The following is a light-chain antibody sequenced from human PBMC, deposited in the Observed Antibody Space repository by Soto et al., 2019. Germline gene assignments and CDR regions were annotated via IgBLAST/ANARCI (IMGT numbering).Light chain of an antibody. V-gene: IGKV3-11*01. CDR1: QSIATK. J-gene: IGKJ4*01. CDR3: QHRREWRPGAS. CDR2: DAS. Sequence: IVLTQSPAILSLSPGEGATLSCRASQSIATKLAWYQQKPGQPPKLLIYDASDRATGSPARFSGSGSGAAVTLTIRSMGPEDVAVYYCQHRREWRPGASFGGGTKVEI.